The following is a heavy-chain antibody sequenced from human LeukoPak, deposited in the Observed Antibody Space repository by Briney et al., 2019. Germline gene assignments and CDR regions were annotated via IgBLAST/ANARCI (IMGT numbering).Heavy chain of an antibody. Sequence: GGSLRHSCSGSGFIFSNYSINWVRQAPGKGLEWVSSISPSSHYIYYADSVRGRFTISRDNARNSLYLQMNSLRDEDTAVYYCARDRHTAMVYYYYYMDVWGTGTTVTVSS. CDR2: ISPSSHYI. CDR1: GFIFSNYS. V-gene: IGHV3-21*04. J-gene: IGHJ6*03. D-gene: IGHD5-18*01. CDR3: ARDRHTAMVYYYYYMDV.